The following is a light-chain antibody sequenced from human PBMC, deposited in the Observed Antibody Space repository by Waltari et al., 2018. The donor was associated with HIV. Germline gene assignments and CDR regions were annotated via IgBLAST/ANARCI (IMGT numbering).Light chain of an antibody. CDR3: SSYANKNGFYVV. J-gene: IGLJ2*01. CDR1: NSDIGGYNY. Sequence: QSALTQPPSASGSPGQSVTISCPGTNSDIGGYNYVSCYQQHPGKPPKLVISEVTKRPSGVPGRFSGSKSGTTASLTVSGLQAEDEADYYCSSYANKNGFYVVFGGGTRLTVL. CDR2: EVT. V-gene: IGLV2-8*01.